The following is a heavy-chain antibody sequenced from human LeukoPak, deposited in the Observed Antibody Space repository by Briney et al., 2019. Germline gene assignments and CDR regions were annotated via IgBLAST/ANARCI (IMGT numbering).Heavy chain of an antibody. CDR2: IIPIFGTA. J-gene: IGHJ4*02. CDR3: ARVGGSGHVWGSYRYPLYY. CDR1: GGTFSSYA. D-gene: IGHD3-16*02. V-gene: IGHV1-69*13. Sequence: SVKVSCKASGGTFSSYAISWVRQAPGQGLEWMGGIIPIFGTANYAQKFQGSVTITADESTSTAYMELSSLRSEDTAVYYCARVGGSGHVWGSYRYPLYYWGQGTLVTVSS.